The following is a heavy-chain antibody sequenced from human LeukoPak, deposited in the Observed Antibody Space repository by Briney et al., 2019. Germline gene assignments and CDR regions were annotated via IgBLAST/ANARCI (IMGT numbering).Heavy chain of an antibody. CDR1: GFTVSSNY. CDR3: ARVDLGVFDY. J-gene: IGHJ4*02. Sequence: GGSLRLSCAASGFTVSSNYMSWVRQAPGKGLAWVSVIYSGGSTYYADSVKGRFTISRNNSKNTLYLQVNSLRAEDTAVYYCARVDLGVFDYWGQGTLVTVSS. D-gene: IGHD3-10*01. V-gene: IGHV3-66*01. CDR2: IYSGGST.